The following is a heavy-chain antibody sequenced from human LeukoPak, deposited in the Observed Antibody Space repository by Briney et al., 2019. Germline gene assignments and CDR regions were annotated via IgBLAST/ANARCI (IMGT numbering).Heavy chain of an antibody. CDR1: GFTFSSYA. J-gene: IGHJ6*03. D-gene: IGHD2-2*01. CDR3: ARGAVVVPADYYYYYMDV. V-gene: IGHV3-30-3*01. Sequence: GGSLRLSCAASGFTFSSYAMHWVRQAPGKGPEWVAVISYDGSNKYYADSVRGRFTISRDNSKNTLYLQMNSLRAEDTAVYYCARGAVVVPADYYYYYMDVWGKGTTVTVSS. CDR2: ISYDGSNK.